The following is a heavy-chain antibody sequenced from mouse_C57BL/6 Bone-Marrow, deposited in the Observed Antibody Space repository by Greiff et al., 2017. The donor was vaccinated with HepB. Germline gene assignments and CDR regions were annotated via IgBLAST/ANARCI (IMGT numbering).Heavy chain of an antibody. CDR2: ISYDGSN. D-gene: IGHD1-1*01. J-gene: IGHJ4*01. V-gene: IGHV3-6*01. Sequence: VQLKESGPGLVKPSQSLSLTCSVTGYSITSGYYWNWIRQFPGNKLEWMGYISYDGSNNYNPSLKNRISITRDTSKNQFFLKLNSVTTEDTATYYCARGGTTVVADYAMDYWGQGTSVTVSS. CDR3: ARGGTTVVADYAMDY. CDR1: GYSITSGYY.